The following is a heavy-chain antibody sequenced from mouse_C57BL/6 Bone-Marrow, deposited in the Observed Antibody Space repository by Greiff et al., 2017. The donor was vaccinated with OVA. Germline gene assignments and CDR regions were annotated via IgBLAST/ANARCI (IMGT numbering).Heavy chain of an antibody. CDR1: GYTFTNYW. CDR3: ARSGNWVYFDY. J-gene: IGHJ2*01. V-gene: IGHV1-63*01. D-gene: IGHD2-1*01. CDR2: IYPGGGYT. Sequence: LVESGAELVRPGTSVKMSCKASGYTFTNYWIGWAKQRPGHGLEWIGDIYPGGGYTNYNEKFKGKATLTADKSSSTAYMQFSSLTSEDSAIYYCARSGNWVYFDYWGQGTTLTVSS.